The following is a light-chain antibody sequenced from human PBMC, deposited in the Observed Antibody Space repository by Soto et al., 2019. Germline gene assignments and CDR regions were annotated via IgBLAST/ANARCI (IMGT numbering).Light chain of an antibody. J-gene: IGKJ1*01. Sequence: ERVLTQSPGTLSLSPGERSTLSCRATQTVSNYFAWYQQKPGQAPTLLIHGASTRATVIPDRFCGSGSGTDFTLTIIRLEPEDFAVYYCQVYGSSPRTFGQGSKVEVK. CDR3: QVYGSSPRT. CDR2: GAS. CDR1: QTVSNY. V-gene: IGKV3-20*01.